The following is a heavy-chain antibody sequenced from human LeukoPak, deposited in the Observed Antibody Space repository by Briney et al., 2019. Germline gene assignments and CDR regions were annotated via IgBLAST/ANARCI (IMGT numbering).Heavy chain of an antibody. V-gene: IGHV4-39*07. Sequence: SETLSLTCTVFGGSISSSSYYWGWIRQPPGKGLEWIGSIYYSGSTYYNPSLKSRVTISVDTSKNQFSLKLSSVTAADTAVYYCARVEYSSGWYENWFDPWGQGTLVTVSS. J-gene: IGHJ5*02. CDR1: GGSISSSSYY. D-gene: IGHD6-19*01. CDR3: ARVEYSSGWYENWFDP. CDR2: IYYSGST.